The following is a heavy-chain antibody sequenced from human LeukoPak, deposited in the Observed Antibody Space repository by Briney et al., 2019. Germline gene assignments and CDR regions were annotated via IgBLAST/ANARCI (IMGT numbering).Heavy chain of an antibody. CDR2: ISRSGDTT. J-gene: IGHJ4*02. CDR1: GFTFSTYA. V-gene: IGHV3-23*01. Sequence: GGSLRLSCAASGFTFSTYAMTWVRQAPGKGLEWASAISRSGDTTYYEDPVKDRFTISRDNSKNTLYLQMNSLRAEDTAVYYCSFERARSGRGSGWRIFHYWGQGTLVTVSS. CDR3: SFERARSGRGSGWRIFHY. D-gene: IGHD6-19*01.